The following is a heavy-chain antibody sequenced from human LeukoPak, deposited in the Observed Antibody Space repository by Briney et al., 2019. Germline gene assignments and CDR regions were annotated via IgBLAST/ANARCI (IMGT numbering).Heavy chain of an antibody. D-gene: IGHD6-13*01. CDR3: AKDVRIAAAGGSYYFDY. Sequence: GGSLRLSCAASGFTFSSYAMSWVRQAPGKGLEWVSATSGSGGSTYYADSVKGRFTISRDNSKNTLYLQMNSLRAEDTAVYYCAKDVRIAAAGGSYYFDYWGQGTLVTVSS. J-gene: IGHJ4*02. V-gene: IGHV3-23*01. CDR1: GFTFSSYA. CDR2: TSGSGGST.